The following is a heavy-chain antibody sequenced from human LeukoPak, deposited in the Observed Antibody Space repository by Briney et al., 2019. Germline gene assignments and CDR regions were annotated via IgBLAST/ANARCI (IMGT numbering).Heavy chain of an antibody. CDR3: ARETYRSFDY. V-gene: IGHV4-34*09. CDR2: IYYSGST. CDR1: GGSFSGYY. D-gene: IGHD2-21*01. Sequence: SETLSLTCAVYGGSFSGYYWSWIRQPPGKGLEWIGYIYYSGSTYYNPSLKSRVTISVDTSKNQFSLKLSSVTAADTAVYYCARETYRSFDYWGQGTLVTVSS. J-gene: IGHJ4*02.